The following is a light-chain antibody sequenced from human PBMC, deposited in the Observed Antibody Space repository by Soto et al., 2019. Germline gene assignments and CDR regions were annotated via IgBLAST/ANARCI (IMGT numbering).Light chain of an antibody. CDR2: EGN. Sequence: QSALTQPASVSGSPGQSITISCTGTSSDVGGYNLVSWYQQHPGKAPKLMIYEGNKRPSGVSNRFSGSKSGNTASLTISGLQAEDEADYYCCSYAGSNWVFGGGTQLTVL. J-gene: IGLJ3*02. V-gene: IGLV2-23*01. CDR3: CSYAGSNWV. CDR1: SSDVGGYNL.